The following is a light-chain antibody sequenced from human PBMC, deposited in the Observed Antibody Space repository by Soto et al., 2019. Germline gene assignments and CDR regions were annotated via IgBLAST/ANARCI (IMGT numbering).Light chain of an antibody. CDR1: GSDVGGYDY. V-gene: IGLV2-14*01. CDR3: CSYAGSLYV. CDR2: EVT. J-gene: IGLJ1*01. Sequence: QSVLTQPASVSGSPGQSITISCTGTGSDVGGYDYVSWYQHHPGKAPKVMIYEVTNRPSGVSNRFSGSKSGNTASLTISGLLAEDEADYYCCSYAGSLYVFGSGTKVTVL.